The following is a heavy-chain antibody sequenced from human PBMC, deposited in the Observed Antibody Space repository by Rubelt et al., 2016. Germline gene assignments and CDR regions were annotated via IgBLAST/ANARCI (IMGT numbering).Heavy chain of an antibody. CDR2: SKRKSAGGAI. CDR3: TTDGGSDVPDFDR. J-gene: IGHJ4*02. Sequence: IRQAPGKGLEWVGRSKRKSAGGAIDHAAPVKGRFFISSEVSTNTFYLQLNSLKTEDTAVYYCTTDGGSDVPDFDRWGQGTLVTVSS. V-gene: IGHV3-15*07. D-gene: IGHD4-23*01.